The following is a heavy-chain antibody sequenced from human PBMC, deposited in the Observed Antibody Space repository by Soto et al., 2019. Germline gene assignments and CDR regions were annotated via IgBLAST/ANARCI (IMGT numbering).Heavy chain of an antibody. J-gene: IGHJ4*02. CDR1: GGSVSDKTYY. CDR2: VYYSGTT. V-gene: IGHV4-61*01. D-gene: IGHD4-17*01. Sequence: SETLSLTCSVSGGSVSDKTYYWGWIRQPPGKRLEWIGYVYYSGTTNYNPSLKSRVTISVDLSKNRFSLRLSSVTTADTALYYCARTTAVPNTLRSRYFFDYWGQGTLVTVSS. CDR3: ARTTAVPNTLRSRYFFDY.